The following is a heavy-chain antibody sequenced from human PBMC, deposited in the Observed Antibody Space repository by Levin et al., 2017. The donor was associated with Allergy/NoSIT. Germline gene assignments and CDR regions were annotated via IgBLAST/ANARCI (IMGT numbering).Heavy chain of an antibody. CDR1: GYTFTGYY. CDR3: ARVVQGLAGFDP. D-gene: IGHD3-10*01. Sequence: GASVKVSCKASGYTFTGYYMHWVRQAPGQGLEWMGRINPNSGGTNYAQKFQGRVTMTRDTSISTAYMELSRLRSDDTAVYYCARVVQGLAGFDPWGQGTLVTVSS. CDR2: INPNSGGT. J-gene: IGHJ5*02. V-gene: IGHV1-2*06.